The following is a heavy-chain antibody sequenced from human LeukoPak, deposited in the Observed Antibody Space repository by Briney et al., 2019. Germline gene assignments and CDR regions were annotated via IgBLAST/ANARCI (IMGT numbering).Heavy chain of an antibody. CDR2: VSAGSTGI. Sequence: GGSLRLSCAGSGFNFGIYGMGWVRQAPGKGLEWVAYVSAGSTGIFYAASVKGRFSISRDNAQKSLYLQMNSLRAEDTAIYYCGNEKRGFGIVLWGRGTPVTVSS. CDR3: GNEKRGFGIVL. CDR1: GFNFGIYG. V-gene: IGHV3-48*04. J-gene: IGHJ4*02. D-gene: IGHD6-6*01.